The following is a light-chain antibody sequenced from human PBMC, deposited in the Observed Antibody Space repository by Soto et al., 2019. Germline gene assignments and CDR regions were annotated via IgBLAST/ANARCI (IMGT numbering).Light chain of an antibody. J-gene: IGKJ1*01. V-gene: IGKV3-20*01. CDR2: GAS. CDR3: QQYGFLPRT. Sequence: VLTQSPDTLSLSPGDGATLSCRASQTISDNYLAWYQQKPGQAPRLVIYGASSRATGIPDRFSGSGSGTDFTLTISGLEPEDFAVYYCQQYGFLPRTFGQGTKVGIK. CDR1: QTISDNY.